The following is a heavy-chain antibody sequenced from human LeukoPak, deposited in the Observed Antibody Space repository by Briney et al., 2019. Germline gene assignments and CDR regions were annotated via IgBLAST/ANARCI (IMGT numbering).Heavy chain of an antibody. CDR3: ARDRTSSMVTRLNLFAP. CDR1: GFTFNNAW. Sequence: RPGGSLRLSCAASGFTFNNAWMSWVRQAPGKGLEWVSYISTSSTTISYADSVKGRFTISRDNAKNSLYLQMNSLRADDTAIYYCARDRTSSMVTRLNLFAPWGQGTLVVVSS. J-gene: IGHJ5*02. CDR2: ISTSSTTI. V-gene: IGHV3-11*01. D-gene: IGHD5-18*01.